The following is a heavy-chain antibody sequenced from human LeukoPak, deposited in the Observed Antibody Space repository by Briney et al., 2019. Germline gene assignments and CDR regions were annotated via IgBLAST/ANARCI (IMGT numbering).Heavy chain of an antibody. CDR1: GGSISSYY. Sequence: SETLSLTWTVSGGSISSYYWSWIRQPAGKGLEWIGRIYTSGSTNYNPSLKSRVTMSVDTSKNQFSLKLSSVTAADTAVYYCAREVVPAAGRYYYYYGMDVWGQGTTVTVSS. CDR2: IYTSGST. J-gene: IGHJ6*02. D-gene: IGHD2-2*01. V-gene: IGHV4-4*07. CDR3: AREVVPAAGRYYYYYGMDV.